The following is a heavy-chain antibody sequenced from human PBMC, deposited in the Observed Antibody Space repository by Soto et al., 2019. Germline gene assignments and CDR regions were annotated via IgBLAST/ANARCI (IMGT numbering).Heavy chain of an antibody. V-gene: IGHV3-33*01. CDR3: ARDWVEQLGQRTEYFDY. CDR1: GFTFSSYG. J-gene: IGHJ4*02. Sequence: GGSLRLSCAASGFTFSSYGMHWVRQAPGKGLEWVAVIWYDGSNKYYADSVKGRFTISRDNSKNTLYLQMNSLRAEDTAVYYCARDWVEQLGQRTEYFDYWGQGTLVTVSS. CDR2: IWYDGSNK. D-gene: IGHD6-6*01.